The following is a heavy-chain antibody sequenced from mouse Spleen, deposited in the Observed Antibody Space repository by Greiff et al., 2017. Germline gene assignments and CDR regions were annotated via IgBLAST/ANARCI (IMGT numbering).Heavy chain of an antibody. CDR2: IYPGDGDT. V-gene: IGHV1-80*01. Sequence: QVQLKESGAELVRPGSSVKISCKASGYAFSSYWMNWVKQRPGQGLEWIGQIYPGDGDTNYNGKFKGKATLTADKSSSTAYMQLSSLTSEDSAVYFCAREGGTLGYFDVWGAGTTVTVSS. D-gene: IGHD3-3*01. J-gene: IGHJ1*01. CDR1: GYAFSSYW. CDR3: AREGGTLGYFDV.